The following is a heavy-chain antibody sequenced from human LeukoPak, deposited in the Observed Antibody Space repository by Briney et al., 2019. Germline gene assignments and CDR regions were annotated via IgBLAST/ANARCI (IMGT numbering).Heavy chain of an antibody. D-gene: IGHD1-26*01. CDR2: ISSSSIYI. CDR1: GFTFSSYS. Sequence: KSGGSLRLSCAASGFTFSSYSMNWVRQAPGKGLEWVSSISSSSIYIYYADSVKGRFTISRDNAKNSLYLQMNSLRAEDTAVYYCARDSGSYPKAFDIWGQGTMVTVSS. V-gene: IGHV3-21*01. J-gene: IGHJ3*02. CDR3: ARDSGSYPKAFDI.